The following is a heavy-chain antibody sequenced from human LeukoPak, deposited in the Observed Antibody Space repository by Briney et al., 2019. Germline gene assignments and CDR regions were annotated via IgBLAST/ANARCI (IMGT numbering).Heavy chain of an antibody. CDR3: ARATGSQGADM. Sequence: GASVKVSCKASGYTITIYYMHWVRQAPGQGLEWVGIINPSAGTTTYAQKFQGRVTIMSDTSTSTVYMELSSLRSDDTAVYYCARATGSQGADMWGPGTTVTVSS. CDR2: INPSAGTT. J-gene: IGHJ3*02. V-gene: IGHV1-46*01. D-gene: IGHD1-26*01. CDR1: GYTITIYY.